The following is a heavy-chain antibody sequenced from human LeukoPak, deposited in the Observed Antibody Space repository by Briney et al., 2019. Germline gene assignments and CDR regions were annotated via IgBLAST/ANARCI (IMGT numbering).Heavy chain of an antibody. V-gene: IGHV3-7*01. D-gene: IGHD5-18*01. Sequence: GGSLRLSCAASGFTFSSYWMSWVRQAPGKGLEWVANIKKDGSEKFYVDSVRGRFTISRDNAKTSLYLQMISLRAEDTAVYYCARHLSGVTGYTYGRGIDYWGQGTLVTVSS. CDR3: ARHLSGVTGYTYGRGIDY. J-gene: IGHJ4*02. CDR2: IKKDGSEK. CDR1: GFTFSSYW.